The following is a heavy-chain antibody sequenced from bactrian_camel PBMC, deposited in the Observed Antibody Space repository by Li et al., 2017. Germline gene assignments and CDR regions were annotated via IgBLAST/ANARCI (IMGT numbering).Heavy chain of an antibody. Sequence: QVQLVESGGGSVQPGGSLRLSCAASVSTYSDFCMGWFRQAPGKEREGVAAINSEGDTTYADSVKGPFTIVRDNAKNTLYLEMNSLSPEDTAMYYCAAARTSWGGCYTGIEYNYWGQGTQVTVS. CDR3: AAARTSWGGCYTGIEYNY. CDR1: VSTYSDFC. J-gene: IGHJ4*01. V-gene: IGHV3S26*01. CDR2: INSEGDT. D-gene: IGHD2*01.